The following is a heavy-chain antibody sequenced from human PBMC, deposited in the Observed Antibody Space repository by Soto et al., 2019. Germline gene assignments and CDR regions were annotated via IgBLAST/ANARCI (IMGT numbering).Heavy chain of an antibody. Sequence: QVQLQESGPGLVKPSQTLSLTCTVSGASIRSGTYYWTWIRQHPGKGLEWIGYIYYSGSTYYNPSLKSRLTMSVDTSKNPFSLKLSSVTAADTAVYFCARDRHGDEIDYWGQGTLVTVSS. CDR3: ARDRHGDEIDY. V-gene: IGHV4-31*03. J-gene: IGHJ4*02. CDR2: IYYSGST. CDR1: GASIRSGTYY. D-gene: IGHD4-17*01.